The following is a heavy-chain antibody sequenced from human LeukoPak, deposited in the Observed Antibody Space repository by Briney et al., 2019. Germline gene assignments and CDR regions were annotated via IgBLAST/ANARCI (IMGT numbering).Heavy chain of an antibody. J-gene: IGHJ4*02. Sequence: GGSLRLSCAASGFTFSSFDMHWVRQAPGKGLEWVSGIGTLLDTGYPDSLKGRFTISRENAKNSVFLQMNNVRAGDTAVYYCVRGRNNNYYDGSGYYPYWGQGTLVTVSS. CDR3: VRGRNNNYYDGSGYYPY. V-gene: IGHV3-13*01. CDR2: IGTLLDT. D-gene: IGHD3-22*01. CDR1: GFTFSSFD.